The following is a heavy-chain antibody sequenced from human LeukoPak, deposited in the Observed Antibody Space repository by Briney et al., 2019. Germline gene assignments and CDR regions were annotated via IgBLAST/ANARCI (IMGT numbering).Heavy chain of an antibody. Sequence: PGGSLRLSCAASGFAFNEAWMNWVRQAPGKGLEWVGRIKSKTDGETTDYAAPVKGRFTISRDDSKDTLYLQMNSLRTEDTAVYYCNTVPSFFVIPQWGQGTLVTVSP. CDR1: GFAFNEAW. V-gene: IGHV3-15*07. J-gene: IGHJ4*02. CDR3: NTVPSFFVIPQ. D-gene: IGHD3-16*02. CDR2: IKSKTDGETT.